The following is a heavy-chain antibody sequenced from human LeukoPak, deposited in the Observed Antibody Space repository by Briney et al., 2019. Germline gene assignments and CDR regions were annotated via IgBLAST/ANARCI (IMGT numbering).Heavy chain of an antibody. CDR3: ARRSSSLPFDI. CDR1: GGSISNYY. J-gene: IGHJ3*02. CDR2: IYYSGST. V-gene: IGHV4-59*01. Sequence: SETLSLTCTVSGGSISNYYWSWIRQPPGKGLEWIGYIYYSGSTNYNPSLKSRVTISVDTSKNQFSLKLSSVTAADTAVYYCARRSSSLPFDIWGQGTMVTVSS. D-gene: IGHD6-13*01.